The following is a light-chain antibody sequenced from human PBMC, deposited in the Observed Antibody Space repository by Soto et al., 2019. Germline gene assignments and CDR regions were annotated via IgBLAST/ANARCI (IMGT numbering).Light chain of an antibody. V-gene: IGKV3-15*01. CDR1: QSVSSN. CDR2: GAS. Sequence: EIVMTQSPVTLSVSPGERATLSCRASQSVSSNLAWYQQKPGQAPRLLIYGASTRATGIQARFSGSGSGTEFTLTIRSLQSEDFAVYYCKQYNNWPRTFGQGTKVDIK. J-gene: IGKJ1*01. CDR3: KQYNNWPRT.